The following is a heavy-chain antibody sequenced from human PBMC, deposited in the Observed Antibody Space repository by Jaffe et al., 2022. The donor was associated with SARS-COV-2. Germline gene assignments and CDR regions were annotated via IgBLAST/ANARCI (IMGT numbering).Heavy chain of an antibody. D-gene: IGHD3-10*01. J-gene: IGHJ6*02. CDR1: GFTFSIND. CDR2: MSVSGGNT. Sequence: EVQLLESGGGLVQPGGPLRLSCAASGFTFSINDMSWVRQAPGKGLEWVSAMSVSGGNTYYADSVKGRFTVSRDNSKNTLYLQMNSLRAEDTAVYYCAKGGWLEVWGRGTTVTVSS. V-gene: IGHV3-23*01. CDR3: AKGGWLEV.